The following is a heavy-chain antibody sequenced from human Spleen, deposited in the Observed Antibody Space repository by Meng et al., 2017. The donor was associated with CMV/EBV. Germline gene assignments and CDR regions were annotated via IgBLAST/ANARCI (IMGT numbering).Heavy chain of an antibody. Sequence: SETLSLTCAVYGGSFSGYYWSWIRQPPGKGLEWIGEINHSGSTNYNPSLKSRVTISVDTSKNQFSLKLSSVTAADTAVYYCASPSGYYSNVFDYWGQGTLVTVSS. CDR1: GGSFSGYY. D-gene: IGHD3-22*01. V-gene: IGHV4-34*01. CDR2: INHSGST. CDR3: ASPSGYYSNVFDY. J-gene: IGHJ4*02.